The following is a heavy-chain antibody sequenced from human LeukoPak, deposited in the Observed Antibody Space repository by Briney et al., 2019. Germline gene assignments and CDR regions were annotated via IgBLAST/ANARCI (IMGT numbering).Heavy chain of an antibody. D-gene: IGHD5-18*01. Sequence: ASVKVSCETSGYTFTGYYIHWVRQAPGQGLEWMGWINPNSGDTDYTQKFQGRVTMTRDTSISTAYMELFRLRSDDTALYYCARHLIQGGEEWGQGTLVTVSS. V-gene: IGHV1-2*02. J-gene: IGHJ4*02. CDR1: GYTFTGYY. CDR3: ARHLIQGGEE. CDR2: INPNSGDT.